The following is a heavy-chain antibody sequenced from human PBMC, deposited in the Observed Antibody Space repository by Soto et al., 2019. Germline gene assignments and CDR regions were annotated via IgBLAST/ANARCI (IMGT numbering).Heavy chain of an antibody. CDR2: ISGSGGST. D-gene: IGHD2-15*01. CDR1: GFTFSSYA. V-gene: IGHV3-23*01. CDR3: AKLPAGYCSGGSCYSSDY. Sequence: SGGSLRLSCAASGFTFSSYAMSWVRQAPGKGLEWVSAISGSGGSTYYADSVKGRFTISRDNSKNTLYLQMNSLRAEDTAVYYCAKLPAGYCSGGSCYSSDYWGQGTLVTSPQ. J-gene: IGHJ4*02.